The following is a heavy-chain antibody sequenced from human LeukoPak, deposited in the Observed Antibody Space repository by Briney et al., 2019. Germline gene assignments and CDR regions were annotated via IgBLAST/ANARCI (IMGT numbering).Heavy chain of an antibody. CDR1: GFTFNNYA. V-gene: IGHV3-23*01. D-gene: IGHD6-19*01. Sequence: PGGSLRLSCAASGFTFNNYAFSWVRQAPGKGLDWVSGISASGAKTYYADSVKGRFTISRDNSRNTLYLQMTSLRVEDTAVYYCSKDPAQHGNGLYWFDPWGQGTVVTVSS. CDR3: SKDPAQHGNGLYWFDP. CDR2: ISASGAKT. J-gene: IGHJ5*02.